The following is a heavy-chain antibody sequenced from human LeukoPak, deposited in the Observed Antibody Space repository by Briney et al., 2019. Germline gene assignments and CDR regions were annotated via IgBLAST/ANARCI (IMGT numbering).Heavy chain of an antibody. D-gene: IGHD6-13*01. Sequence: PGGSLRLSCAASGFTFSSYAMSWVRQAPGKGLEWVSAISSSGGSTYYADSVKGRFTISRDNSKNTLYLQMNSLRAEDTAVYYCAKTLTGRRYSSSWYEGGYFDYWGQGTLVTVSS. CDR2: ISSSGGST. J-gene: IGHJ4*02. V-gene: IGHV3-23*01. CDR1: GFTFSSYA. CDR3: AKTLTGRRYSSSWYEGGYFDY.